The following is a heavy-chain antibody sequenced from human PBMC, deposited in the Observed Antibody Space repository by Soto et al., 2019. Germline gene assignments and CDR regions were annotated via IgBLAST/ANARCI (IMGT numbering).Heavy chain of an antibody. CDR3: AKSFSSNWYDYFDY. J-gene: IGHJ4*02. V-gene: IGHV3-23*01. Sequence: GGSLRLSCAASGITFIADAMSWVRQAPGKGLEWVSAISGSGATTYYADSVKGRFTISRDKSKNTLYPQMNSLRAEDTALYYCAKSFSSNWYDYFDYWGQGSLVTVSS. CDR1: GITFIADA. D-gene: IGHD6-13*01. CDR2: ISGSGATT.